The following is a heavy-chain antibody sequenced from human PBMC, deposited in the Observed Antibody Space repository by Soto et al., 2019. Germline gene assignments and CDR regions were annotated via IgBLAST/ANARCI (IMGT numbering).Heavy chain of an antibody. Sequence: SETLSLTCTFSVGSISSGGSYCGWIRQPPGKGLEWIGYIYYSGNTYFDPSLKSRVTLSVDTSKNQFSLNLSSVTAADTAVYYCVRYCSTNTCPFEYWGQGTLVTVSS. CDR1: VGSISSGGSY. V-gene: IGHV4-30-4*01. J-gene: IGHJ4*02. CDR3: VRYCSTNTCPFEY. CDR2: IYYSGNT. D-gene: IGHD2-2*01.